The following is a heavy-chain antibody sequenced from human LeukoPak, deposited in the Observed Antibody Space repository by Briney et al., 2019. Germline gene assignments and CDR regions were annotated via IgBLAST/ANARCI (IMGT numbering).Heavy chain of an antibody. D-gene: IGHD5-24*01. CDR3: AREGWASRDGYNYNIWAFDI. Sequence: GGSLRLSCAASGFTFSDFWMHWVRQAPGKGLEWVAVISYDGSNKYYADSVKGRFTISRDNSKNTLYLQMNSLRAEDTAVYYCAREGWASRDGYNYNIWAFDIWGQGTMVTVSS. CDR1: GFTFSDFW. CDR2: ISYDGSNK. J-gene: IGHJ3*02. V-gene: IGHV3-30-3*01.